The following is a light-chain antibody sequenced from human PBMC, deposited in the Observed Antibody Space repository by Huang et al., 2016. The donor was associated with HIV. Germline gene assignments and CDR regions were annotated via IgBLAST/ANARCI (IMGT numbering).Light chain of an antibody. V-gene: IGKV1-39*01. Sequence: DIQMTQSPSSLFASVGDRVTITCRASQTISNYLNWYQQKPGKAPKLLIYAASDLQSGVPSRFSGRGSGTDFTLTISSLQPEDSATYYCQQSSISPWTFGQGTRVEIK. CDR1: QTISNY. CDR3: QQSSISPWT. CDR2: AAS. J-gene: IGKJ1*01.